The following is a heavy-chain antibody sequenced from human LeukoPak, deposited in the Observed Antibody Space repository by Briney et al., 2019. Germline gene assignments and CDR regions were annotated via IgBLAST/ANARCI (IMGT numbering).Heavy chain of an antibody. D-gene: IGHD1-26*01. Sequence: GGSLRLSCAASGFTFSSYAMHWVRQAPGKGLEWVAVISYDGSNKYYADSVKGRFTISRDNSRNILYVQMSSLRAEDTAIYYCARTRITTRGYYYGLDVWGQGTMVTV. CDR2: ISYDGSNK. V-gene: IGHV3-30-3*01. CDR1: GFTFSSYA. J-gene: IGHJ6*02. CDR3: ARTRITTRGYYYGLDV.